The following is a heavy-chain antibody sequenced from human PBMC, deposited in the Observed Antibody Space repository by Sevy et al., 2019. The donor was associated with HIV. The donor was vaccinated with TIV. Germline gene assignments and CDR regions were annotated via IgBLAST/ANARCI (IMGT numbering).Heavy chain of an antibody. CDR1: GFTFGDYA. V-gene: IGHV3-49*03. Sequence: GGSLRLSCTASGFTFGDYAMSWFRQAPGKGLEWVGFIRSKAYGGTTEYAASVKGRFTISRDDSKSIAYLQMNSLKTEDTAVYYFTRDGVPDYYDSSGYWFDPWGQGTLVTVSS. D-gene: IGHD3-22*01. J-gene: IGHJ5*02. CDR3: TRDGVPDYYDSSGYWFDP. CDR2: IRSKAYGGTT.